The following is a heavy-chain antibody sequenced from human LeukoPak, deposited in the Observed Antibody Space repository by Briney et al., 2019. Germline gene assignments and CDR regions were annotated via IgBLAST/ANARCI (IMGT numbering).Heavy chain of an antibody. J-gene: IGHJ4*02. CDR2: ISGSGGST. V-gene: IGHV3-23*01. CDR1: GFTFSRYA. D-gene: IGHD3-22*01. CDR3: AKDRAPFYYDSSGYYGYFDY. Sequence: GGSLRLSCAASGFTFSRYAMSWVRQAPGKGLEWVSAISGSGGSTYYADSVKGRFTISRDNSKNTLYLQMNSLRAEDTAVYYCAKDRAPFYYDSSGYYGYFDYWGQGTLVTVSS.